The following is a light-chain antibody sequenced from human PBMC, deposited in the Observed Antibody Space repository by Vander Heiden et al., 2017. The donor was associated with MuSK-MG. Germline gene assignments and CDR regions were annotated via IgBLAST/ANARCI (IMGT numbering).Light chain of an antibody. Sequence: EIQMTQSPSSLSASVGDRVTISCRASQSIHNFLNWYQHKPGKAATLLIYGASELQSGVTSRFSGSGSGTDFSLTIRGLQRDDVTTYYCQQSYSALGFGQGTKLDIK. V-gene: IGKV1-39*01. CDR2: GAS. J-gene: IGKJ2*03. CDR1: QSIHNF. CDR3: QQSYSALG.